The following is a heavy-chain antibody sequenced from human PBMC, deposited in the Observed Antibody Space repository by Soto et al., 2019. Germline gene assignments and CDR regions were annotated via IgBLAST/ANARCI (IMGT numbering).Heavy chain of an antibody. D-gene: IGHD6-19*01. J-gene: IGHJ4*02. CDR1: GGTFSSYT. V-gene: IGHV1-69*02. Sequence: QVQLVQSGAEVKKPGSSVKVSCKASGGTFSSYTISWVRQAPGQGLKWMGRIIPILGIANYAQKFQGRVTITADKSTSTAYMELSSLRSEDTAVYYCARAGLGAPFDYWGQGTLVTVSS. CDR2: IIPILGIA. CDR3: ARAGLGAPFDY.